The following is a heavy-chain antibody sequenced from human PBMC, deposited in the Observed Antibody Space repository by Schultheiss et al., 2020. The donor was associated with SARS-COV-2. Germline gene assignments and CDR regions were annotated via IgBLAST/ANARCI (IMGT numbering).Heavy chain of an antibody. CDR2: IYYSGST. J-gene: IGHJ4*02. Sequence: SETLSLTCAVYGGSFSGYYWSWIRQPAGKGLEWIGYIYYSGSTNYNPSLKSRVTISVDTSKNQFSLKLSSVTAADTAVYYCARDRGYSGYDLANYFDYWGQGTLVTVSS. CDR3: ARDRGYSGYDLANYFDY. V-gene: IGHV4-59*01. CDR1: GGSFSGYY. D-gene: IGHD5-12*01.